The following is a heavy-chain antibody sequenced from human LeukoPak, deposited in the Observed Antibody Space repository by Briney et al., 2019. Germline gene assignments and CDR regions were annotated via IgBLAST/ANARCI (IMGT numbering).Heavy chain of an antibody. CDR3: ARDNPYYYDSSGYSGGIDY. J-gene: IGHJ4*02. CDR1: GFTFSSYA. Sequence: GGSLRLSCAACGFTFSSYAMTWVRQAPGKGLEWISAVSYDITRTFYADSVKGRFAISRDNSRNTLFLQMNSLRADDTAVYYCARDNPYYYDSSGYSGGIDYWGQGTLVTVSS. CDR2: VSYDITRT. V-gene: IGHV3-23*01. D-gene: IGHD3-22*01.